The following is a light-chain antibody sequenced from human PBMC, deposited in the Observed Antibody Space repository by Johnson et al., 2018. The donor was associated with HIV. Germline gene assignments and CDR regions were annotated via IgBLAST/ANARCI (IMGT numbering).Light chain of an antibody. CDR2: ENN. V-gene: IGLV1-51*02. J-gene: IGLJ1*01. CDR1: SSNIGNNY. CDR3: GTWDSSLSVNYF. Sequence: HSVLTQPPSVSAAPGQKVTISCSGSSSNIGNNYVSWYQQLPGTAPKLLIYENNKRPSGIPDRFSGSKSGTSATLGITGLQTGDEADYYCGTWDSSLSVNYFFGTGTKVTVL.